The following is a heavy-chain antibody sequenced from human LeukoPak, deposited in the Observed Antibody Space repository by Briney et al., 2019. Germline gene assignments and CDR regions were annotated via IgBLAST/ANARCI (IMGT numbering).Heavy chain of an antibody. D-gene: IGHD3-22*01. CDR2: ISRSGGST. V-gene: IGHV3-23*01. J-gene: IGHJ5*02. CDR1: GFTFTNYA. Sequence: GGSLRLSCAASGFTFTNYAMSWVRKAPGKGLEWVSAISRSGGSTYYADSVKGRFTISRDNSKNTLYLQMNSLRAEDTAVYYCAKDWTMIPGGDSWFDPWGQGTLVTVSS. CDR3: AKDWTMIPGGDSWFDP.